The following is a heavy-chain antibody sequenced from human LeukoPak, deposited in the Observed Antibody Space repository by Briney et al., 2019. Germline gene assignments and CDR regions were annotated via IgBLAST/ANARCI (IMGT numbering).Heavy chain of an antibody. D-gene: IGHD3-22*01. Sequence: GESLKISCKGSGYSFTSYWISWVRQMPGKGLEWMGRIDPSDSYTNYSPSFQGHVTISADKSISTAYLQWSSLKASDTAMYYCAGHFGYYYDSSGYLSPDYWGRGTLVTVSS. CDR2: IDPSDSYT. CDR3: AGHFGYYYDSSGYLSPDY. CDR1: GYSFTSYW. V-gene: IGHV5-10-1*01. J-gene: IGHJ4*02.